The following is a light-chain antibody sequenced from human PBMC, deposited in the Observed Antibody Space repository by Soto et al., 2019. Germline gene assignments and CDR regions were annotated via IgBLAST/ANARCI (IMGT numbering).Light chain of an antibody. CDR1: QSVSSN. CDR3: QQRSNWPIT. CDR2: GAS. Sequence: EIVMTQSPGTLSVSPGERATLSCRASQSVSSNLAWYQQKRGQAPRLLIYGASTRATGTPARFSGSGSGTDFTLTISRLEPEDFAVYYCQQRSNWPITFGQGTRLEI. J-gene: IGKJ5*01. V-gene: IGKV3-15*01.